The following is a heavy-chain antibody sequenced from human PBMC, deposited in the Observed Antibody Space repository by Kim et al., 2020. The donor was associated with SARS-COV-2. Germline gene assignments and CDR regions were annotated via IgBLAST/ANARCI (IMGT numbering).Heavy chain of an antibody. Sequence: GGSLRLSCAASGFTFSSYAMSWVRQAPGKGLEWVSAISGSGGSTYYADSVKGRFTISRDNSKNTLYLQMNSLRAEDTAVYYCAKGRIVLMVYAIGDYYGMDVWGQGTTVTVSS. CDR3: AKGRIVLMVYAIGDYYGMDV. V-gene: IGHV3-23*01. CDR2: ISGSGGST. CDR1: GFTFSSYA. J-gene: IGHJ6*02. D-gene: IGHD2-8*01.